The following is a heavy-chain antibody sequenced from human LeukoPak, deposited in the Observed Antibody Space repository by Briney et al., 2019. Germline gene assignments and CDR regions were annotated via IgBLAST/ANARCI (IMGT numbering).Heavy chain of an antibody. V-gene: IGHV4-59*08. J-gene: IGHJ4*02. Sequence: KPSETLSLTCTVSGGSISTKFWSWIRQPPGKGLEWIGYISYSGSTYYNPSLKSRVTISVDTSKNQFSLKLSSVTAADTAVYYCASVGTMVRGVSDYWGQGTLVTVSS. CDR2: ISYSGST. CDR3: ASVGTMVRGVSDY. CDR1: GGSISTKF. D-gene: IGHD3-10*01.